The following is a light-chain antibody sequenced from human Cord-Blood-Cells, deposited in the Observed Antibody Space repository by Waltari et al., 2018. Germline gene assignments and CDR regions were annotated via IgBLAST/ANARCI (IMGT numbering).Light chain of an antibody. J-gene: IGLJ3*02. Sequence: QSALTQPRSVSGSPGQSVTISCTGTSSDVGGYTYVSCYQQHPGKAPKLMIYDVSKRPSGVPDRFSGSKSGNTASLTISGLQAEDEADYYCCSYAGSYTFEVFGGGTKLTVL. CDR1: SSDVGGYTY. CDR2: DVS. V-gene: IGLV2-11*02. CDR3: CSYAGSYTFEV.